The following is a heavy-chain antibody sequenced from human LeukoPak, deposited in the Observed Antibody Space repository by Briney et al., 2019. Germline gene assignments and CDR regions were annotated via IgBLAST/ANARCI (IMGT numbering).Heavy chain of an antibody. J-gene: IGHJ4*02. V-gene: IGHV4-59*01. D-gene: IGHD6-19*01. CDR3: ARHGSGWSFDY. CDR2: IYNSGSA. Sequence: PSGTLSLTCKVSGGSISTYYLSWFRQPPGNGLEWIGYIYNSGSATYNPSLKSRVTISVDTSKNQFSLKLTSASATDTAVYYCARHGSGWSFDYWGQGVLVTVSS. CDR1: GGSISTYY.